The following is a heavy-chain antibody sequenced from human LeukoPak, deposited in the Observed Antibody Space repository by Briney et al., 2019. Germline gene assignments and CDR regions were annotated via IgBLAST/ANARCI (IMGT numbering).Heavy chain of an antibody. CDR2: INRSGST. Sequence: SETLSLTCAVYGGSFSGYYWSWVREPPGKGLEWVGEINRSGSTNYNPSLKSRVTISVDTSKNQFSLKLSSVTAADTAVYYCARDLGATDYGMDVWGQGTTVTVSS. CDR3: ARDLGATDYGMDV. D-gene: IGHD1-26*01. V-gene: IGHV4-34*01. CDR1: GGSFSGYY. J-gene: IGHJ6*02.